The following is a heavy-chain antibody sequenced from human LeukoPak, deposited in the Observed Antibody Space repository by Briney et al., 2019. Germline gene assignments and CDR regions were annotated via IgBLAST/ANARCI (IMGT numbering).Heavy chain of an antibody. CDR3: ARDQGCTNGVCYTGFDH. J-gene: IGHJ4*02. V-gene: IGHV3-7*01. D-gene: IGHD2-8*01. CDR1: GFTFSSYW. CDR2: IKQDGSEK. Sequence: GGSLRLSCAASGFTFSSYWMSWVRQAPEKGLEWVANIKQDGSEKYYVDSVKGRFTISRDNAKNSLYLQMNSLRAEDTAVYYCARDQGCTNGVCYTGFDHWGQGTLVTVSS.